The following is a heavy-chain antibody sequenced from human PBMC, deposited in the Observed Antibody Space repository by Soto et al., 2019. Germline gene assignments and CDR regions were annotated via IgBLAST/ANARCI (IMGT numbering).Heavy chain of an antibody. CDR1: GSSSAPFT. V-gene: IGHV3-9*02. J-gene: IGHJ4*02. Sequence: PGGSLRLSCVASGSSSAPFTMHWVRELPGKGLEWVAGLSWDRSTVAYADSVQGRFTISRDHAKNSVDLLMDSLRPDDTALYFCAVSSPDIVVLPSSIYFTSWGPGTQVTVSS. D-gene: IGHD2-15*01. CDR3: AVSSPDIVVLPSSIYFTS. CDR2: LSWDRSTV.